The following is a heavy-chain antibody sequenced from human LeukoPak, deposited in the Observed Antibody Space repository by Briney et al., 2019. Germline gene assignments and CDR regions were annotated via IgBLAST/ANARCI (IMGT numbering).Heavy chain of an antibody. D-gene: IGHD2-21*01. CDR3: ARDHGGGGLRGFDY. CDR2: ISAYNGNT. V-gene: IGHV1-18*01. Sequence: GASVKVSCKASGYTFTSYGISWVRQAPGQGLEWMGWISAYNGNTNYAQKFQGRVTMTRDTSTSTVYMELSSLRSEDTAVYYCARDHGGGGLRGFDYWGQGTLVTVSS. CDR1: GYTFTSYG. J-gene: IGHJ4*02.